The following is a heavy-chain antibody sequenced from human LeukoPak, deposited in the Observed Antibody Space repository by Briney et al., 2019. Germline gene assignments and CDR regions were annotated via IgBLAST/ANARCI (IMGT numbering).Heavy chain of an antibody. D-gene: IGHD2-21*02. CDR3: AKVTATTFDY. CDR1: GYTFTGYY. Sequence: ASVKVSCTASGYTFTGYYMHWVRQAPGQGLEWMGWINPNSGGTNYAQKFQGRVTMTRDTSISTAYMELNRLTSDDTAVYFCAKVTATTFDYWGQGTLVTVSS. V-gene: IGHV1-2*02. J-gene: IGHJ4*02. CDR2: INPNSGGT.